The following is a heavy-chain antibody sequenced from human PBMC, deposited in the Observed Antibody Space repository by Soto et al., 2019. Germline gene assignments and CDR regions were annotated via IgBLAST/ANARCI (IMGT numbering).Heavy chain of an antibody. CDR1: GYTFTSYY. CDR3: AREKGGSGYDCRYDYYYMDV. V-gene: IGHV1-46*03. D-gene: IGHD5-12*01. Sequence: QVQLVQSGAEVKKPGASVKVSCKASGYTFTSYYMHWVRQAPGQGLEWMGIINPSGGTTSYAQKFQGRVTMTRDTPTSTVYMELSSLRSEDTAVYYCAREKGGSGYDCRYDYYYMDVWGKGTTVTVSS. CDR2: INPSGGTT. J-gene: IGHJ6*03.